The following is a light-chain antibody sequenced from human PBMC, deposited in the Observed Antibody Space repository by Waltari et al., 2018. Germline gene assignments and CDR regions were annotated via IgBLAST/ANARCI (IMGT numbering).Light chain of an antibody. CDR1: QGISSY. CDR2: AAS. Sequence: IRITQSPSSLPASTGDRVTITCRASQGISSYLAWYQQKPGKAPKLLIYAASTLQSGVPSRFSGSGSGTDFTLTISCLQSEDFATYYCQQYYSYPLTFGGGTKVEIK. J-gene: IGKJ4*01. V-gene: IGKV1-8*01. CDR3: QQYYSYPLT.